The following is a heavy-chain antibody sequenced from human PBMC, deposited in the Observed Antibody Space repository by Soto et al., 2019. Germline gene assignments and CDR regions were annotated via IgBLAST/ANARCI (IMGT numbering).Heavy chain of an antibody. Sequence: PSETLSLTCAVSGYSISSSNWWGWIRQPPGKGLEWIGYIYYSGSTYYNPSLKSRVTMSVDTSKNQFSLKLSSVTAVDTAVYYCARRKPAYCGGDCPSGYFDYWGQGTLVTVSS. CDR2: IYYSGST. J-gene: IGHJ4*02. CDR1: GYSISSSNW. CDR3: ARRKPAYCGGDCPSGYFDY. V-gene: IGHV4-28*01. D-gene: IGHD2-21*02.